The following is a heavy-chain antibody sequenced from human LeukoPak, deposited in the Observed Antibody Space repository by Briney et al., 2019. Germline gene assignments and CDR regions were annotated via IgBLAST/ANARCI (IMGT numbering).Heavy chain of an antibody. CDR3: ARETPSGYSYGYYYGMDV. J-gene: IGHJ6*02. Sequence: TSETLSLTCTVSGGSLSSYYWSWIRQPPGKGREWMGYIYYIGSTNYNPSLKSRVTISVDTSKNQLSLKLSSVTAADTAVYYCARETPSGYSYGYYYGMDVWGQGTTVTVSS. V-gene: IGHV4-59*01. D-gene: IGHD5-18*01. CDR2: IYYIGST. CDR1: GGSLSSYY.